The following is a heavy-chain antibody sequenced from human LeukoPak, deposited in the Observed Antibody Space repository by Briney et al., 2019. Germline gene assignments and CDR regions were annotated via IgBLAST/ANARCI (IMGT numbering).Heavy chain of an antibody. Sequence: PSETLSLTCTVSGGSISSYYWSWIRQPPGKGLEWIGYIYYSGSTNYNPSLKSRVTISVDTSKNQFSLKLSSVTAADTAVYYCARMDYDSSPGQLPNFDYWGQGTLVTVSS. D-gene: IGHD3-3*01. V-gene: IGHV4-59*01. CDR1: GGSISSYY. CDR2: IYYSGST. J-gene: IGHJ4*02. CDR3: ARMDYDSSPGQLPNFDY.